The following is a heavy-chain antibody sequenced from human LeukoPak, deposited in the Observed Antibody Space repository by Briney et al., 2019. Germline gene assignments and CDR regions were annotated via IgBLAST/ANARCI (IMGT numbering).Heavy chain of an antibody. CDR3: AKRGVVIRVILVGFHKEAYYFDS. V-gene: IGHV3-23*01. D-gene: IGHD3-22*01. CDR2: ICDSGGST. J-gene: IGHJ4*02. Sequence: PGGSLRLSCSVSGITISNYGMSWVRQAPGKGLERVAGICDSGGSTYYADSVKGRFTISGDNPKNTLYLQMNSLRAEDKAVYFCAKRGVVIRVILVGFHKEAYYFDSWGEGALVTVS. CDR1: GITISNYG.